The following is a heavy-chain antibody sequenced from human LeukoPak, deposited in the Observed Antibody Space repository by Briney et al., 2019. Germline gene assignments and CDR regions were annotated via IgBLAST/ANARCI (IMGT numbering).Heavy chain of an antibody. Sequence: SGTLSLTCTVSGGSLSSYYWSWIRQPPGKGLEWIGYIYYSGSTNYNPSLKSRVTISVDTSKNQFSLKLSSVTAADTAVYYCARGRPAAAAFDYRGQGTLVTVSS. CDR3: ARGRPAAAAFDY. J-gene: IGHJ4*02. CDR1: GGSLSSYY. V-gene: IGHV4-59*01. CDR2: IYYSGST. D-gene: IGHD2-2*01.